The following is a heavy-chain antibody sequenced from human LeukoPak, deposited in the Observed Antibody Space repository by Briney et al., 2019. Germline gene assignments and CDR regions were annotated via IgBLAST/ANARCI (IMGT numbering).Heavy chain of an antibody. D-gene: IGHD4-17*01. V-gene: IGHV3-15*01. J-gene: IGHJ4*02. CDR1: RFTFNNAW. CDR3: AIDEPDYAPYDFDY. Sequence: GGSLRLSCAASRFTFNNAWMNWVRQAPGEGLEWVGRIKSKVDGETTDYAAPVKGRFTISRDDSNNMVYLQMNSLKIEDTAVYYCAIDEPDYAPYDFDYWGQGTLVTVSS. CDR2: IKSKVDGETT.